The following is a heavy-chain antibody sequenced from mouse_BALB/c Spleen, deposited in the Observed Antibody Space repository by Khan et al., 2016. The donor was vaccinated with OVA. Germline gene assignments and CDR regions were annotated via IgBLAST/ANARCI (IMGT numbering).Heavy chain of an antibody. CDR1: GYAITSDYA. Sequence: VQLQQSGPGLVKPSQSLSLTCTVTGYAITSDYAWNWIRQFPGNKLEWMGYIKYSGSTRYNPSLKSRISITRDTSKNQFFLQWKSVTSEDTATYYCARSGTISTVVVTDFDFWGQGTTLTVSS. CDR3: ARSGTISTVVVTDFDF. V-gene: IGHV3-2*02. D-gene: IGHD1-1*01. J-gene: IGHJ2*01. CDR2: IKYSGST.